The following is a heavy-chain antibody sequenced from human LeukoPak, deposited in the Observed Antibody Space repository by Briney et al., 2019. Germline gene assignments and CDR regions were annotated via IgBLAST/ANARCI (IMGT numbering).Heavy chain of an antibody. D-gene: IGHD2-15*01. Sequence: GGSLRLSCAASGFTFSSYAMSWARQAPGKGLEWVSGISGSGGSTHYADSVKGRFTISRDNSKNTLYLQMNSLRAEDTAVYYCAKETVVVVAATPDAFDIWGQGTMVTVSS. CDR3: AKETVVVVAATPDAFDI. V-gene: IGHV3-23*01. CDR2: ISGSGGST. CDR1: GFTFSSYA. J-gene: IGHJ3*02.